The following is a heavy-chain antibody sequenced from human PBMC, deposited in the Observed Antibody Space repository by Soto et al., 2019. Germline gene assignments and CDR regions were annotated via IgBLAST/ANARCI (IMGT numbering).Heavy chain of an antibody. CDR3: AKDGRDYEGPGFGAYAGTFDY. CDR1: GFTFSSYG. D-gene: IGHD3-10*01. J-gene: IGHJ4*02. CDR2: ISYDGSNK. V-gene: IGHV3-30*18. Sequence: GGSLRLSCAASGFTFSSYGMHWVRQAPGKGLEWVAVISYDGSNKYYADSVKGRFTISRDNSKNTLYLQMNSLRAEDTAVYYCAKDGRDYEGPGFGAYAGTFDYWGQGTLVTVSS.